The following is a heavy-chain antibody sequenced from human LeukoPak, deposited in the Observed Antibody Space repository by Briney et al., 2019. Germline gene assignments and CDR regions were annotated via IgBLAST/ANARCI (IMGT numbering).Heavy chain of an antibody. CDR3: AKDKVPAAIKGGYMDV. D-gene: IGHD2-2*01. V-gene: IGHV3-30*02. J-gene: IGHJ6*03. CDR1: GFTFSSYG. Sequence: GGSLRLSCAASGFTFSSYGMHWVRQAPGKGLEWVAFIRYDGSNKYYADSVKGRFTISRDNSKNTLYLQMNSLRAEDTAVYYCAKDKVPAAIKGGYMDVWGKGTTVTVSS. CDR2: IRYDGSNK.